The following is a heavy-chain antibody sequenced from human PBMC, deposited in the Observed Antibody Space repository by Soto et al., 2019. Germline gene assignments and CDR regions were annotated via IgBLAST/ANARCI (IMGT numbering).Heavy chain of an antibody. V-gene: IGHV5-51*01. J-gene: IGHJ6*02. Sequence: PGESLKISCKGSGYSFTSYWIGWVRQMPGKGLEWMGIIYPGDSDTRYSPSFQGQVTISADKSISTAYPQWSSLKASDTAMYYCAGSITMVRGAYYYYGMDVWGQGTSVTVSS. D-gene: IGHD3-10*01. CDR2: IYPGDSDT. CDR3: AGSITMVRGAYYYYGMDV. CDR1: GYSFTSYW.